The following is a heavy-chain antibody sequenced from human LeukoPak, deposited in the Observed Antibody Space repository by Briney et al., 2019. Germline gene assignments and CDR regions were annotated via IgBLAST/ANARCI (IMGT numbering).Heavy chain of an antibody. CDR2: IWYDGSNK. V-gene: IGHV3-33*01. Sequence: HPGGSLRLSCAASGFTFSSYGMHWVRQAPGKGLEWVAVIWYDGSNKYYADSVKGRFTISRDNSKNTLYLQMNSLRAEDTAVYYCARDYHTYDILTGYYSFSFDYWGQGTLVTVSS. J-gene: IGHJ4*02. D-gene: IGHD3-9*01. CDR1: GFTFSSYG. CDR3: ARDYHTYDILTGYYSFSFDY.